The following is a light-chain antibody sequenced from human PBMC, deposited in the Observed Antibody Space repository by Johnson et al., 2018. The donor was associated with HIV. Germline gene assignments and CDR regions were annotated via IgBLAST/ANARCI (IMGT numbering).Light chain of an antibody. CDR1: SSNIGNNY. CDR2: DNN. V-gene: IGLV1-51*01. J-gene: IGLJ1*01. CDR3: GTLDSRLSAGYV. Sequence: QSVLTQPPSVSAAPGQKVTISCSGSSSNIGNNYVSWYQQLPGTAPKLLIYDNNKRPSGIPDRFSGSKSGTSATLGITGLQTGAEADYYCGTLDSRLSAGYVFGTGTKVTVL.